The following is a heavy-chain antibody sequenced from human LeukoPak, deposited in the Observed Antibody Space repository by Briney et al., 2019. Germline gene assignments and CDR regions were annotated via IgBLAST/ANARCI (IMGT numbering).Heavy chain of an antibody. CDR1: GGSITSYF. V-gene: IGHV4-59*01. CDR2: IYHSGTT. CDR3: AQKAPFSPTYSQQ. Sequence: SETLSLTCTVSGGSITSYFWSWIRQPPGRRLEWIGYIYHSGTTNYNPSLKSRVTISADTSKNQFSLRLSSVTAADTAVYYRAQKAPFSPTYSQQWGQGTLVTVSS. D-gene: IGHD2/OR15-2a*01. J-gene: IGHJ1*01.